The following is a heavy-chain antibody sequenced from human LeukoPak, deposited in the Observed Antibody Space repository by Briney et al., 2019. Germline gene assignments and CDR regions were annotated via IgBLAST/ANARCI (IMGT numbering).Heavy chain of an antibody. CDR3: ARGYCSSTSCYWRY. CDR2: IYTSGST. Sequence: PSQTLSLTCTVSGGSISSGSYYWSWIRQPAGKGLEWIGRIYTSGSTNYNPSLKSRVTISVDTSKNQFSLKLSSVAAAGTAVYYCARGYCSSTSCYWRYWGQGILVTVSS. V-gene: IGHV4-61*02. D-gene: IGHD2-2*01. J-gene: IGHJ4*02. CDR1: GGSISSGSYY.